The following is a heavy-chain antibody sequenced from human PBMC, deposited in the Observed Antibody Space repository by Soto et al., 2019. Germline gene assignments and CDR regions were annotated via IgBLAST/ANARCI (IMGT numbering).Heavy chain of an antibody. D-gene: IGHD3-10*01. J-gene: IGHJ4*02. CDR1: GYTFTSYA. V-gene: IGHV1-3*01. CDR2: LNAGNGNA. CDR3: ARVVRFGESASAVFDS. Sequence: QVQLVQSGAEVKKPGASVKVSCKASGYTFTSYAMHWVRQAPGQRLEWMGWLNAGNGNAEYSQIFQDRLTITSDTSETIAYMEMSSLRSEDTAMYSCARVVRFGESASAVFDSWGQGTLVTVSS.